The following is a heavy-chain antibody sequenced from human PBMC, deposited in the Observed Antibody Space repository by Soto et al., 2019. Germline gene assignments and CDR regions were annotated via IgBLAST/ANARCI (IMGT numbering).Heavy chain of an antibody. J-gene: IGHJ3*02. V-gene: IGHV4-39*01. Sequence: QLQLQESGPGLVKPSETLSLTCTVSGGSISSSSYYWGWIRQPPGTGLEWIGSIYYSGSTYYNPSLKSRVTISEDTSKNQFSLKLRSVTAADTAVYYCARNQVGAKNDDFDIWGQGTMVTVSS. CDR2: IYYSGST. CDR1: GGSISSSSYY. CDR3: ARNQVGAKNDDFDI. D-gene: IGHD1-26*01.